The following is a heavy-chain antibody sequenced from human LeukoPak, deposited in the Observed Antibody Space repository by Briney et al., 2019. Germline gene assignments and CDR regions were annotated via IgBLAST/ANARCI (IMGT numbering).Heavy chain of an antibody. V-gene: IGHV4-34*01. D-gene: IGHD1-26*01. Sequence: PSETLSLTCAVYGGSFSGYYWSWIRQPTGKGLEWIGEINHSGSTNYNPSLKSRVTISVDTSKNQFSLKLSSVTAADTAVYYCARSPRYSGSYGYWGQGTLVTVSS. J-gene: IGHJ4*02. CDR3: ARSPRYSGSYGY. CDR2: INHSGST. CDR1: GGSFSGYY.